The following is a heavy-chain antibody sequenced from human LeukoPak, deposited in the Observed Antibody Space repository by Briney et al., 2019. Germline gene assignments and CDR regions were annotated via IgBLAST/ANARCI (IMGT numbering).Heavy chain of an antibody. CDR3: ARLKTDWHCSSTSCPVLYFDY. D-gene: IGHD2-2*01. Sequence: ASETLSLTCTVSGGSISSSSYYWGWIRQPPGKGLEWIGSIYYSGSTYYNPFLKSRVTISVDTSKNQFSLKLSSVTAADTAVYYCARLKTDWHCSSTSCPVLYFDYWGQGTLVTVSS. CDR2: IYYSGST. J-gene: IGHJ4*02. V-gene: IGHV4-39*01. CDR1: GGSISSSSYY.